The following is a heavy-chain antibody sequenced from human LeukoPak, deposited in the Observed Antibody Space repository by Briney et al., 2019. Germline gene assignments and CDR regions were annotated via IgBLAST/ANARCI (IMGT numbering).Heavy chain of an antibody. Sequence: PSETLSLTCTVSGGSISSGGYYWSWIRQPPGKGLEWIGYIYYSGSTNYNPSLKSRVTISVDTSKNQFSLKLSSVTAADTAVYYCAGTTGSYLDYWGQGTLVTVSS. CDR2: IYYSGST. J-gene: IGHJ4*02. CDR3: AGTTGSYLDY. D-gene: IGHD3-10*01. V-gene: IGHV4-61*08. CDR1: GGSISSGGYY.